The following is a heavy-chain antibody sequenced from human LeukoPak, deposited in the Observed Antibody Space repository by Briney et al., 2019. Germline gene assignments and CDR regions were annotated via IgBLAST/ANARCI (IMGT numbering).Heavy chain of an antibody. D-gene: IGHD3-3*01. J-gene: IGHJ5*02. CDR3: ARVESYDFWRRFDP. V-gene: IGHV4-31*03. CDR1: GGSISSGGYY. CDR2: IYYSGST. Sequence: SETLSLTCTVSGGSISSGGYYWSWLRQHPGKGLEWIGYIYYSGSTYYNPSLKSRVTISVDTSKNQFSLKLSSVTAADTAVYYCARVESYDFWRRFDPWGQGTLVTVSS.